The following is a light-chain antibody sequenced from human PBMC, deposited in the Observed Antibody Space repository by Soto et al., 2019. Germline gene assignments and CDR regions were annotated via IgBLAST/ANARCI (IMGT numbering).Light chain of an antibody. J-gene: IGKJ1*01. CDR1: QSVSSN. CDR2: GAS. Sequence: EMVMTQSPATLSVSPGERATLSCRASQSVSSNSAWYQQKPGQAPRLLIYGASTRATGIPARFSGSGSGTEFTLTISSLQSEDFAVYYCQQYNYWPRTFGQGTKVEI. CDR3: QQYNYWPRT. V-gene: IGKV3-15*01.